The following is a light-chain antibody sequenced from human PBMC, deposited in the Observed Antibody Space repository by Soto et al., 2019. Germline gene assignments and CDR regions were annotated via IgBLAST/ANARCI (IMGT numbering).Light chain of an antibody. CDR3: QQYDSFPWK. V-gene: IGKV1-5*03. CDR1: QSISDW. CDR2: RAS. J-gene: IGKJ1*01. Sequence: DIQMTQSPSTLSASVGDRVTITCRASQSISDWLAWYQQKPGRAPKLLIYRASSLESGVPSRFSASGSGTEFTLTNSSLQPDDFATFYCQQYDSFPWKFGQGTRVEIK.